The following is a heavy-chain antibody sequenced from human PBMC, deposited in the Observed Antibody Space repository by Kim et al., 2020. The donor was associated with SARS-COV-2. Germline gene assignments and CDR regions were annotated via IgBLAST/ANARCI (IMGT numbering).Heavy chain of an antibody. D-gene: IGHD2-15*01. V-gene: IGHV4-39*01. CDR3: ARHVMDIVVVVAALDY. J-gene: IGHJ4*02. Sequence: SLKSRVTISVDTSKNQFSLKLSSVTAADTAVYYCARHVMDIVVVVAALDYWGQGTLVTVSS.